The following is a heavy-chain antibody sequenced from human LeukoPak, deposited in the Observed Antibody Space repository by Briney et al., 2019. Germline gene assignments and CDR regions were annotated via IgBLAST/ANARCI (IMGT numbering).Heavy chain of an antibody. V-gene: IGHV3-53*01. Sequence: QTGGSLRLSCAASGFTVSSNYMSWVRQAPGKGLEWVSIIYSGGSTYYADSVKGRFTISRDNSKNTLSHQMNSLGAEETAVYYCARDLEGSIDSFDIWGQGTMVTVSS. CDR3: ARDLEGSIDSFDI. CDR2: IYSGGST. J-gene: IGHJ3*02. D-gene: IGHD2-2*01. CDR1: GFTVSSNY.